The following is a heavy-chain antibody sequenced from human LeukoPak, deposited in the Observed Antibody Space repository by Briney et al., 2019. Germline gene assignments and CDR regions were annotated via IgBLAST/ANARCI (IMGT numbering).Heavy chain of an antibody. CDR3: ASSANWGRFSYWYFDL. CDR2: IYYSGST. J-gene: IGHJ2*01. CDR1: GGSISSGGYY. D-gene: IGHD7-27*01. Sequence: PSETLSLTCTVSGGSISSGGYYWSWIRQHPGKGLEWIGYIYYSGSTYYNPSLKSRVTISVDTSKNQFSLKLSSVTAADTAVYYCASSANWGRFSYWYFDLWGRGTLVTVSS. V-gene: IGHV4-31*03.